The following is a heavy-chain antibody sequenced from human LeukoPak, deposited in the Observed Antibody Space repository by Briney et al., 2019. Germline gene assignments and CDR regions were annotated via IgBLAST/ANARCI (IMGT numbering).Heavy chain of an antibody. CDR1: GYTFTSYD. CDR3: ARSPLGYCSGGSCYGWFDP. Sequence: ASVKVSCKASGYTFTSYDINWVRQATGQGLEWMGWMNPNSGNTGYAQKFQGRVTMTRDTSTSTVYMELSSLRSEDTAVYYCARSPLGYCSGGSCYGWFDPWGQGTLVTVSS. J-gene: IGHJ5*02. V-gene: IGHV1-8*01. D-gene: IGHD2-15*01. CDR2: MNPNSGNT.